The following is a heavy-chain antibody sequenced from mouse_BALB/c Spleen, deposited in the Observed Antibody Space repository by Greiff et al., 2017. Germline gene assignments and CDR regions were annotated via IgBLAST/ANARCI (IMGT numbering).Heavy chain of an antibody. CDR1: GYTFTSYW. V-gene: IGHV1-7*01. CDR2: INPSTGYT. CDR3: ASLNWEGFAY. Sequence: VQLQQSGADLAKPGASVKMSCKASGYTFTSYWMHWVNQRPGQGLEWIGYINPSTGYTEYNQKFKDKATLTADKSSSTAYMQLSSLTSEDSAVYYCASLNWEGFAYWGQGTLVTVSA. D-gene: IGHD4-1*02. J-gene: IGHJ3*01.